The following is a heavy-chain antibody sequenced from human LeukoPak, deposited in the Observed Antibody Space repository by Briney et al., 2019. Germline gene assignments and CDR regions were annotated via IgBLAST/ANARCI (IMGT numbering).Heavy chain of an antibody. V-gene: IGHV3-7*03. D-gene: IGHD3-22*01. Sequence: GGSLRLSCAASGFTFSSHWMTWVRQAPGKGLEWVANIKEDGSKKNYVDSVKGRFTISRDNAKNSLYLQMNSLRAEDTAVYHCATPLDYYDSSGYHQGGDWGQGTLVTVSS. J-gene: IGHJ4*02. CDR1: GFTFSSHW. CDR2: IKEDGSKK. CDR3: ATPLDYYDSSGYHQGGD.